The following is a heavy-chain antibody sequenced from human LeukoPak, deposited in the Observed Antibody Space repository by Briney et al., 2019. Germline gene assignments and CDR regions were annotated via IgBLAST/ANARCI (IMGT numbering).Heavy chain of an antibody. Sequence: GGSLRLSCAASGFTFSSYAMHWVRQAPGKGLEWVAVMSYDGSNKYYADSVKGRFTISRDNSKNTLYLQMNSLRAEDTAVYYCAKIRSFDYWGQGTLVTVSS. CDR1: GFTFSSYA. V-gene: IGHV3-30-3*02. CDR2: MSYDGSNK. CDR3: AKIRSFDY. D-gene: IGHD3-3*01. J-gene: IGHJ4*02.